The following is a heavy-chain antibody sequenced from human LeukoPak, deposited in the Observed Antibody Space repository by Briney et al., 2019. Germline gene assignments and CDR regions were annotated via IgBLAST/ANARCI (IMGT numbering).Heavy chain of an antibody. J-gene: IGHJ4*02. CDR2: IYYSGST. CDR3: ATNSFLEWFSPFDY. V-gene: IGHV4-39*01. Sequence: PSETLSLTCTVSGGSISSSSYYWGWIRQPPGKGLEWIGSIYYSGSTYYNPSLKSRVTISVDTSKNQFSLKLSSVTAADTAVYYCATNSFLEWFSPFDYWGQGTLVTVSS. D-gene: IGHD3-3*02. CDR1: GGSISSSSYY.